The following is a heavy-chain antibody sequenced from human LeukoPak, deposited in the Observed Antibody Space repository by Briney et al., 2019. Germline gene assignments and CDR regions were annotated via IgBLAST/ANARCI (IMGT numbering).Heavy chain of an antibody. D-gene: IGHD6-13*01. Sequence: SETLSLTCTVSGGSMNSSDYNWGWIRQPPGTGLEWIGSIYYSGSTYYKPSLKSRVTISVVTSKNQFSLKLTSVAAADTAVYYCARLGWGKLVAAGEYWGQGTLVTVSS. J-gene: IGHJ4*02. CDR2: IYYSGST. V-gene: IGHV4-39*07. CDR3: ARLGWGKLVAAGEY. CDR1: GGSMNSSDYN.